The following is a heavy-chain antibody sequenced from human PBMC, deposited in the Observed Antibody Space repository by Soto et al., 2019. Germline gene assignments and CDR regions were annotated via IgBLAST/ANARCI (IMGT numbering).Heavy chain of an antibody. Sequence: PGESLKISCAASGFTFSNAWMSWVRQAPGKGLEWVGRIKSKTDGGTTDYAAPVKGRFTISRDDSKNTLYLQMNSLKTEDTAVYYCTTDIAVAGTGPWGQGTLVTVSS. CDR3: TTDIAVAGTGP. CDR1: GFTFSNAW. CDR2: IKSKTDGGTT. V-gene: IGHV3-15*01. D-gene: IGHD6-19*01. J-gene: IGHJ5*02.